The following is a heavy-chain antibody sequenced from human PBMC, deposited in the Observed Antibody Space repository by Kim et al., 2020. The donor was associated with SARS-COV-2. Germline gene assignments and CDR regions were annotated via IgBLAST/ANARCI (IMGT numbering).Heavy chain of an antibody. D-gene: IGHD6-19*01. CDR2: IYYSGST. CDR1: GGSISSSSYY. V-gene: IGHV4-39*07. J-gene: IGHJ5*02. Sequence: SETLSLTCTVSGGSISSSSYYWDWIRQPPGKGLEWIGSIYYSGSTYYNPSLKSRVTISVDTSKNQFSLKLSSVTAADTAVYYCARGLYSSDYNWFDPWGQGTLVTVSS. CDR3: ARGLYSSDYNWFDP.